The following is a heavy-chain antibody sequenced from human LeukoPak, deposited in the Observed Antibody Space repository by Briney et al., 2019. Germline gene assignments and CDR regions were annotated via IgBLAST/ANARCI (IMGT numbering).Heavy chain of an antibody. J-gene: IGHJ4*02. Sequence: GGSLRLSCAASGFTFSDYYMSWIRQAPGKGLEWVSYISSSGSTIYYADSVKGRFTISRDNAKNSLYLQMNSLRAEDTAVYYCARESPSGWYPFDYWGQGTLVTVSS. CDR2: ISSSGSTI. CDR1: GFTFSDYY. CDR3: ARESPSGWYPFDY. D-gene: IGHD6-19*01. V-gene: IGHV3-11*01.